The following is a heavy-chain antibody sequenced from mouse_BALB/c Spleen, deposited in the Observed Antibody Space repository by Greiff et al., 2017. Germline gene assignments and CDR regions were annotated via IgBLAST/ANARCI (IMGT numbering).Heavy chain of an antibody. CDR1: GFTFSDYY. CDR2: ISDGGSYT. V-gene: IGHV5-4*02. J-gene: IGHJ3*01. D-gene: IGHD2-10*01. CDR3: ARDGAYYGNYGVAY. Sequence: EVQLVESGGGLVKPGGSLKLSCAASGFTFSDYYMYWVRQTPEKRLEWVATISDGGSYTYYPDSVKGRFTISRDNAKNNLYLQMSSLKSEDTAMYYCARDGAYYGNYGVAYWGQGTLVTVSA.